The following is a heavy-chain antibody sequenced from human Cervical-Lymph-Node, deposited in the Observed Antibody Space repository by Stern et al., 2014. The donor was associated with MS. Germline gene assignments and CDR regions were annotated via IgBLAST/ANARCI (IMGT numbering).Heavy chain of an antibody. CDR2: MYYSGDS. CDR1: GGSISSGSYY. CDR3: ARVNYDMGRKYAKPMDV. Sequence: QLQLQESGPGLVKPSQTLSLICSVSGGSISSGSYYWSWFRQPPVKGLEWIGYMYYSGDSYYNPSIKSRVIIAGDKSKNQFSLKVTSVTAADTGVYYCARVNYDMGRKYAKPMDVWGQGTTVIVSS. D-gene: IGHD3-16*01. V-gene: IGHV4-31*03. J-gene: IGHJ6*02.